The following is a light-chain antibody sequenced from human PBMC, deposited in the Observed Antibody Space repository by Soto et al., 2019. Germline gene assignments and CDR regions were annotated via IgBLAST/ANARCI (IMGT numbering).Light chain of an antibody. J-gene: IGKJ1*01. CDR1: QAVNTR. Sequence: EIVLTQSPATLSSFPGDRDTLSCRASQAVNTRLAWYQHKPGQAPRLLIYLASNRAAGVPARFSGSGSGTDFTLTISDVEPEDFAVYYCHQRQSWPRTFGQGTTVDIK. CDR2: LAS. CDR3: HQRQSWPRT. V-gene: IGKV3-11*01.